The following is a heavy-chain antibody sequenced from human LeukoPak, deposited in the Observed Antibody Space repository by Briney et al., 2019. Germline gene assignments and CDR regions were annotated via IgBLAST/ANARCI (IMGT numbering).Heavy chain of an antibody. CDR2: IKQDGSEK. CDR1: GFTFSTYG. V-gene: IGHV3-7*01. Sequence: GGSLRLSCAASGFTFSTYGMHWVRQAPGKGLEWVANIKQDGSEKYYVDSVKGRFTISRDNAKNSLYLQMNSLRAEDTAVYYCASFYDSGFDYWGQGTLVTVSS. J-gene: IGHJ4*02. D-gene: IGHD3-22*01. CDR3: ASFYDSGFDY.